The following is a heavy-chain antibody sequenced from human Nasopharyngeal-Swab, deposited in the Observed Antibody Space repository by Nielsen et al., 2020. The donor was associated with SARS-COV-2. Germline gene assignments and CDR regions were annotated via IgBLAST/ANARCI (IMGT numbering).Heavy chain of an antibody. V-gene: IGHV3-74*01. J-gene: IGHJ6*02. CDR2: INSDGSST. CDR3: ARDSRSSSWYQIYYYYGMDV. CDR1: GFTFSRYW. Sequence: GESLKISCAASGFTFSRYWMHWVRQAPGKGLVWVSRINSDGSSTRYADSVKGRLTISRDNAKNTLYLQMNSLRAEDTAVYYCARDSRSSSWYQIYYYYGMDVWGQGTTVTVSS. D-gene: IGHD6-13*01.